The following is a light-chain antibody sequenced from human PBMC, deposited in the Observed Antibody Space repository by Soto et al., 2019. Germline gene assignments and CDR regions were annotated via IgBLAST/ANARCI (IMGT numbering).Light chain of an antibody. V-gene: IGLV4-69*01. CDR2: LNSDGSH. Sequence: QPVLTQSPSASASLGASVKLTCTLSSGHSSYAIAWRQQQPEKGPRYLMKLNSDGSHSKGDGIPDRFSGSSSGAERYLTISSLQSEDEADYYSQTWGTGIRVFGGGTKLTVL. CDR1: SGHSSYA. CDR3: QTWGTGIRV. J-gene: IGLJ3*02.